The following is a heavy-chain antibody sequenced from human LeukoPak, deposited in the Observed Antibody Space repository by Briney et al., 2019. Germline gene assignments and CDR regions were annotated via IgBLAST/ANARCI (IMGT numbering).Heavy chain of an antibody. D-gene: IGHD3-10*01. V-gene: IGHV3-15*01. CDR3: TAAMVRGVRAPDY. CDR1: GFTFNNAW. Sequence: GGSLRLSCAASGFTFNNAWMSWVRQAPGKGLEWVGRIKSKTDGGTTDYAAPVKGRFTISRDDSKNTLYLQMNSLKTEDTAVYYCTAAMVRGVRAPDYWGQGTLVTVSS. CDR2: IKSKTDGGTT. J-gene: IGHJ4*02.